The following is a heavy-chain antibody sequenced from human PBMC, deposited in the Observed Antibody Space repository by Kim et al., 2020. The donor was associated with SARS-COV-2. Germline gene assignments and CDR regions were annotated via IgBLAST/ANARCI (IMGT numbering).Heavy chain of an antibody. CDR2: IRSKAYGGTT. J-gene: IGHJ6*02. D-gene: IGHD3-16*01. CDR1: GFTFGDYA. CDR3: TRCRFSLARYYYYYGMDV. Sequence: GGSLRLSCTASGFTFGDYAMSWFRQAPGKGLEWVGFIRSKAYGGTTEYAASVKGRFTISRDDSKSIAYLQMNSLKTEDTAVYYCTRCRFSLARYYYYYGMDVWGQGTTVTVSS. V-gene: IGHV3-49*03.